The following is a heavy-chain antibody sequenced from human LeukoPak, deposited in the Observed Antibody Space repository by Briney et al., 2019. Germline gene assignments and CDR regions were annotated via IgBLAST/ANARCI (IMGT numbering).Heavy chain of an antibody. CDR2: INTNTGNP. CDR1: AYTFTSYA. CDR3: ARARLTDDYGDYGEGY. Sequence: ASVKVSCKGSAYTFTSYAMNWVRQAPGQGLEWMGWINTNTGNPTYAQGFTGRIVFSLDTSVSTAYLQISSLKAEDTAVYYCARARLTDDYGDYGEGYWGQGTLVTVSS. D-gene: IGHD4-17*01. V-gene: IGHV7-4-1*02. J-gene: IGHJ4*02.